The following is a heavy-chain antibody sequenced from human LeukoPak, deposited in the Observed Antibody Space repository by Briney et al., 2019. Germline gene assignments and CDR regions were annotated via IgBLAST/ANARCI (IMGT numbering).Heavy chain of an antibody. Sequence: GASVKVSCKASGYTFIGYYMHWVRQAPGQGLEWMGWINCNTGGTNYAQKFQGRVTMTRDTSTTTVYMELSSLRSDDTAVYYCARGEATPNPGLWTYSISFKSYFQHWGQGTLVTVSS. CDR2: INCNTGGT. J-gene: IGHJ1*01. CDR1: GYTFIGYY. CDR3: ARGEATPNPGLWTYSISFKSYFQH. V-gene: IGHV1-2*02. D-gene: IGHD6-6*01.